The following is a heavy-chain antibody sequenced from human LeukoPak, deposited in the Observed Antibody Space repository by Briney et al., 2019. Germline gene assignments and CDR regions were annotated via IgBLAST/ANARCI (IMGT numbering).Heavy chain of an antibody. V-gene: IGHV1-46*01. D-gene: IGHD2-2*01. CDR1: GYTFTSFY. CDR3: ARDRVVVPAAMSYYYGMDV. Sequence: ASVKVSCKASGYTFTSFYMHWVRQAPGQGLEWMGIINPRGGSTTSAQKFQGRVTLTRDTSTTTVYMELSSLRAEDTAVYYCARDRVVVPAAMSYYYGMDVWGQGTTVTVSS. CDR2: INPRGGST. J-gene: IGHJ6*02.